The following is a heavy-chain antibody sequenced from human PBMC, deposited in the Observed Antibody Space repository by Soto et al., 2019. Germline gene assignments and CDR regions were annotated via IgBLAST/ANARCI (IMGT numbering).Heavy chain of an antibody. CDR3: GHGGCTNGVFSAWAGI. J-gene: IGHJ4*02. D-gene: IGHD2-8*01. Sequence: SGPTLVNPTQTLTLTCTFSGFSLSTSGVGVGWIRQPPGKALEWLALIYWDDDKRYSPSLKGRLTITKDTSKNQVVLTMTIMDPVDTATYSCGHGGCTNGVFSAWAGIWGQGTLVSVSS. V-gene: IGHV2-5*02. CDR2: IYWDDDK. CDR1: GFSLSTSGVG.